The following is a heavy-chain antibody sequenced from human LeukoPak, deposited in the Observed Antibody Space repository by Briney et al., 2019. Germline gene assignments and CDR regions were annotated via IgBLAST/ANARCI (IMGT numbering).Heavy chain of an antibody. CDR1: GGTFSSYA. Sequence: SVKVSCKASGGTFSSYAISWVRQAPGQGLEWMGGIIPIFGTANYAQKFQGRVTITTDESTSTAYMELSSLRSEDTAVYYCARDSGHCSSTSCYDYYMDAWGKGTTVTVSS. D-gene: IGHD2-2*01. CDR3: ARDSGHCSSTSCYDYYMDA. CDR2: IIPIFGTA. J-gene: IGHJ6*03. V-gene: IGHV1-69*05.